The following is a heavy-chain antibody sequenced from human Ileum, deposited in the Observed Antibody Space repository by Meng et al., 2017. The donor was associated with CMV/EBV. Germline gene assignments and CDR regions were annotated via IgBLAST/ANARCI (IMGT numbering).Heavy chain of an antibody. Sequence: GSLRLSCAVSRGSFSEYYWSWIRQTPGEGLEWIGEVEHSGSTNYNPSFESRVTISIDPSKNRFTLKLISVTAADTAVYYCARARFQADYSRRCCFDPWGQGTLVTVSS. J-gene: IGHJ5*02. CDR3: ARARFQADYSRRCCFDP. CDR1: RGSFSEYY. CDR2: VEHSGST. V-gene: IGHV4-34*01. D-gene: IGHD1-26*01.